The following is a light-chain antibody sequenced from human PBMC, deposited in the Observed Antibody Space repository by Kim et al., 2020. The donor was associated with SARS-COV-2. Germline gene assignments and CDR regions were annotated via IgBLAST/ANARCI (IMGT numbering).Light chain of an antibody. CDR3: AAWDDSLRVV. CDR2: RNN. Sequence: PGQQVTNSCSGSRSNIVSNYVYWYQQLPVTAPKLLIYRNNQRPSGVPDRFSGSKSGTSAALAISGLRSEDGADYYCAAWDDSLRVVFGGGTQLTVL. V-gene: IGLV1-47*01. CDR1: RSNIVSNY. J-gene: IGLJ2*01.